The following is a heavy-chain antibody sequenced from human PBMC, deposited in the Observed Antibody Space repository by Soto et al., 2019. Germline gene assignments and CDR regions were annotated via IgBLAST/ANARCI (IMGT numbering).Heavy chain of an antibody. D-gene: IGHD3-9*01. CDR3: TKELRYSDGNWFDP. CDR2: IKSKTDGGTT. Sequence: LILSCAPSGFTLRHAWMSWFRQAPPKGPECVGRIKSKTDGGTTDYAAPVKGRFTISRDDSKNTLYLQMNSLKTEDTAVYYCTKELRYSDGNWFDPWGQGTLVTVSS. CDR1: GFTLRHAW. J-gene: IGHJ5*02. V-gene: IGHV3-15*01.